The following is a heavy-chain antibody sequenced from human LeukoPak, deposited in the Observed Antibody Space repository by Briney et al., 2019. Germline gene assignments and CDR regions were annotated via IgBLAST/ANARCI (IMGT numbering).Heavy chain of an antibody. CDR2: IIPILGIA. J-gene: IGHJ4*02. CDR1: GGTFSSYA. Sequence: SVKVSCKVSGGTFSSYAISWVRQAPGQGLEWMGRIIPILGIANYAQKFQGRVTITADKSTSTAYMELSSLRSEDTAVYYCARDRPGTVVSFDYWGQGTLVTVSS. CDR3: ARDRPGTVVSFDY. D-gene: IGHD4-23*01. V-gene: IGHV1-69*04.